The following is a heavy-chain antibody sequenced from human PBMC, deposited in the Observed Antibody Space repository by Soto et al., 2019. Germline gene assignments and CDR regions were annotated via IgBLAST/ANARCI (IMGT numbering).Heavy chain of an antibody. CDR3: ARERYGDLYYFDY. J-gene: IGHJ4*02. Sequence: QVQLQESGPGLVKPSQTLSLTCTVSGGSISSGGYYWSWIRQHPGKGLEWIGYIYYSGSTYYNPFLKSRVTISVDTSKNQFSLKLSSVTAADTAVYYCARERYGDLYYFDYWGQGTLVTVSS. CDR2: IYYSGST. V-gene: IGHV4-31*03. CDR1: GGSISSGGYY. D-gene: IGHD4-17*01.